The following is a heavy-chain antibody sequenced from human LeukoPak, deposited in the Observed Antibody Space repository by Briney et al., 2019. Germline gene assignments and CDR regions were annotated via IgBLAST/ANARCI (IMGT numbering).Heavy chain of an antibody. J-gene: IGHJ3*02. CDR2: IIPIFGTA. Sequence: GASVKVSCKASGGTFSSYAISWVRQAPGQGLEWMGGIIPIFGTANYAQKFQGRVTITADKSTSTAYMELSSLRSEDTAVYYCARAMNPGSRYCSGGSCYSLYDAFDIWGQGTMVTVSS. V-gene: IGHV1-69*06. CDR3: ARAMNPGSRYCSGGSCYSLYDAFDI. CDR1: GGTFSSYA. D-gene: IGHD2-15*01.